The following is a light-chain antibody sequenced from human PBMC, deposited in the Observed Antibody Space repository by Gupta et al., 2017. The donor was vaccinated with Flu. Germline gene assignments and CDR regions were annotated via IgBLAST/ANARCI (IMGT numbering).Light chain of an antibody. Sequence: GQTARMTCGGNNIESKSVHWYQQRPGQAPVLVVYDDSDRPSGIPERFSGSNSGNTATLTISWVEAGDEADFYCQVWDSSGDHPVFGAGTKLTVL. V-gene: IGLV3-21*02. J-gene: IGLJ3*02. CDR2: DDS. CDR3: QVWDSSGDHPV. CDR1: NIESKS.